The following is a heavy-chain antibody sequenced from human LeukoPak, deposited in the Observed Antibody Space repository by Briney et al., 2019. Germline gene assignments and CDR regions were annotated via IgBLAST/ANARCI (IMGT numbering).Heavy chain of an antibody. CDR1: GFTFSSYA. CDR2: ISGSGGST. CDR3: AKDQDYYDFWSGYPNPYYCYYGMDV. Sequence: GGSLRLSCAASGFTFSSYAMSWVRQAPGKGLEWVSAISGSGGSTYYADSVKGRFTISRDNSKNTLYLQMNSLRAEDTAVYYCAKDQDYYDFWSGYPNPYYCYYGMDVWGQGTTVTVSS. D-gene: IGHD3-3*01. V-gene: IGHV3-23*01. J-gene: IGHJ6*02.